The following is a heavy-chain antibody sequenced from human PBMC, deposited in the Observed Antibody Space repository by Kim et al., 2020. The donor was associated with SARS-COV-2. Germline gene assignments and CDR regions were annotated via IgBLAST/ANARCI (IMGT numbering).Heavy chain of an antibody. CDR3: ATDWAAFSSGTYVFDF. D-gene: IGHD3-10*01. CDR2: ISSDGTQK. Sequence: GGSLRLSCATSGFAFSDSPWHWVRQSPGTGLEWVALISSDGTQKNYANSVRGRFTISRDISKRTLFLQMNSLRPDDTAVYYCATDWAAFSSGTYVFDFWGRGTWSPSPQ. J-gene: IGHJ4*02. V-gene: IGHV3-30*04. CDR1: GFAFSDSP.